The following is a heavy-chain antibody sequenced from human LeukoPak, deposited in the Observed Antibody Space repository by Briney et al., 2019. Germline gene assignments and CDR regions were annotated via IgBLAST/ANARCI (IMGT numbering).Heavy chain of an antibody. CDR3: ARELGSPLFDP. D-gene: IGHD3-16*01. V-gene: IGHV1-69*05. CDR1: GGTFSSYA. J-gene: IGHJ5*02. CDR2: IIPIFGTA. Sequence: GASVTASCKASGGTFSSYAISWVRQAPGQGLEWMGGIIPIFGTANYAQKFQGRVTITTDESTSTAYMELSSLRSEDTAVYYCARELGSPLFDPWGQGTLVTVSS.